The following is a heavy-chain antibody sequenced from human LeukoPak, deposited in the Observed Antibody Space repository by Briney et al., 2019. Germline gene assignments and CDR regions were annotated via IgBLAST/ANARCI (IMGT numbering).Heavy chain of an antibody. J-gene: IGHJ2*01. CDR1: GFTFTNYA. Sequence: AGGSLRLSCAASGFTFTNYAMTWVRQAPGKGLEWVSLMSISGITHYADSVKGRFTISRDTSKNTLYLQMNSLRAEDTAVYYCAKDLIRSGTYNWHFDLWGRGTLVTVSS. D-gene: IGHD1-26*01. CDR3: AKDLIRSGTYNWHFDL. V-gene: IGHV3-23*01. CDR2: MSISGIT.